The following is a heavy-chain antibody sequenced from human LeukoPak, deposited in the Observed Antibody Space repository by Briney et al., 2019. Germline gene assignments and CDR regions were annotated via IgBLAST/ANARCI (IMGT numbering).Heavy chain of an antibody. D-gene: IGHD2-15*01. Sequence: PSETLSLTCTVSGGSIGSSSYYWGWIRQPPGKGLEWIGSIYYSGSTYYNPSLKSRVTISLDTSKNHFSLKLSYVTAADTAVYYCARVLYSNFLRESEHHLPSPNWFDPWGQGTLVTVSS. J-gene: IGHJ5*02. CDR3: ARVLYSNFLRESEHHLPSPNWFDP. CDR2: IYYSGST. CDR1: GGSIGSSSYY. V-gene: IGHV4-39*07.